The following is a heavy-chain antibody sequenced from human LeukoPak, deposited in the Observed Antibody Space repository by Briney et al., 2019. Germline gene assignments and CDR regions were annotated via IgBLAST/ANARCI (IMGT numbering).Heavy chain of an antibody. V-gene: IGHV3-7*03. J-gene: IGHJ4*02. CDR2: IRQDGGEL. CDR3: ARALSA. CDR1: GFTFANYW. D-gene: IGHD3-3*01. Sequence: PGGSLRLSCAASGFTFANYWTHWVRQVPGRGLEWVANIRQDGGELYYVDSVKGRFTISRDNAKNSVYLQMNSLRAEDTAMYYCARALSAWGQGTLVTVSS.